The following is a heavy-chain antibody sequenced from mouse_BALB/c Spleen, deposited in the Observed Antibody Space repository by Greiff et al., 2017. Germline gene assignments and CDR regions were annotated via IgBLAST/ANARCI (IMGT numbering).Heavy chain of an antibody. CDR1: GDSITSGY. Sequence: EVKLMESGPSLVKPSQTLSLTCSVTGDSITSGYWNWIRKFPGNKLEYMGYISYSGSTYYNPSLKSRISITRDTSKNQYYLQLNSVTTEDTATYYCARSGGNYGWFAYWGQGTLVTVSA. CDR2: ISYSGST. V-gene: IGHV3-8*02. CDR3: ARSGGNYGWFAY. D-gene: IGHD2-1*01. J-gene: IGHJ3*01.